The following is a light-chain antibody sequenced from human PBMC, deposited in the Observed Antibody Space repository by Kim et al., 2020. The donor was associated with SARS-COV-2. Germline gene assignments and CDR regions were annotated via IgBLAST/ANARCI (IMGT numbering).Light chain of an antibody. CDR3: QQYNNYSPWT. CDR1: QSIGTW. CDR2: KAS. J-gene: IGKJ1*01. V-gene: IGKV1-5*03. Sequence: GDRVTITCRASQSIGTWLAWYQQKPGIAPKPLIYKASNLASGVPSRFSGSGSGTEFTLTISSLQPDDFATYYCQQYNNYSPWTFGQGTK.